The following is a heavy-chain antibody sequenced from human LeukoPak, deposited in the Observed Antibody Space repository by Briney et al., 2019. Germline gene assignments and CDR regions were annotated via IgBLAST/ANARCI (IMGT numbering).Heavy chain of an antibody. D-gene: IGHD3-22*01. CDR1: GGSVTSYY. V-gene: IGHV4-4*07. CDR3: ARDIGNYYDYIYHYYYDY. Sequence: SETLSLTCTVSGGSVTSYYWNWIRQPAGKGLEWVGRIYNTGSTWYNPSLKSRVSMSIDTSKNQFSLKLHSVTAADAAVYYCARDIGNYYDYIYHYYYDYWGQGSLVTVSS. CDR2: IYNTGST. J-gene: IGHJ4*02.